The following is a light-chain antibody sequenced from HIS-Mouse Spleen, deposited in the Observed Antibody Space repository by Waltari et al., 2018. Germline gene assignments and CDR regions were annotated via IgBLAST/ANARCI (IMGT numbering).Light chain of an antibody. CDR2: EVS. CDR1: SSDVGSYNR. V-gene: IGLV2-18*02. Sequence: QSALTQPPSVSGSPGQSVTISCTGTSSDVGSYNRVSWYHQPPGTAPKPMIYEVSTRPSGVPDRFSGSKSGNTASLTISGLQAEDEADYYCSSYTSSSTVFGTGTKVTVL. J-gene: IGLJ1*01. CDR3: SSYTSSSTV.